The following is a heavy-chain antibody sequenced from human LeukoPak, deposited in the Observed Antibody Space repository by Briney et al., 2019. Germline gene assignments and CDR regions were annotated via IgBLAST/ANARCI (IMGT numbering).Heavy chain of an antibody. J-gene: IGHJ4*02. Sequence: ASVKVSCKASGYTFTGYYMHWVRQAPGQGLEWMGWINPNSGGTNYAQKFQGRVIVTRDTSISTAYMELSRLRSDDTAVYYCARATTYYYDSSGYYYVAQDFWGQGTLVTVSS. CDR3: ARATTYYYDSSGYYYVAQDF. CDR1: GYTFTGYY. CDR2: INPNSGGT. D-gene: IGHD3-22*01. V-gene: IGHV1-2*02.